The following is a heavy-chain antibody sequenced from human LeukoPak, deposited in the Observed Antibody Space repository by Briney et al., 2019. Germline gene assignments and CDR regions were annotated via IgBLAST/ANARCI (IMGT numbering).Heavy chain of an antibody. D-gene: IGHD4-17*01. Sequence: DPGGSLRLSCAASGFTFSTFAMTWVRQAPGKGLEWVSSITGTHYTTYNTDSVKGRFTISRDNSKNTLYLQMNSLRADDTAVYYCTKDPNGDYVGAFDPWGQGTLVTVSS. CDR1: GFTFSTFA. CDR2: ITGTHYTT. CDR3: TKDPNGDYVGAFDP. J-gene: IGHJ5*02. V-gene: IGHV3-23*01.